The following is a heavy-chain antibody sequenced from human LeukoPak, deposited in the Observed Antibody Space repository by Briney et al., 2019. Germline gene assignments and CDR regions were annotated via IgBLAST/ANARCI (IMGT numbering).Heavy chain of an antibody. CDR3: ARGRAGTTSWFDP. Sequence: HWVRQXPGXXXEWMGWINPNSGGTNYAQKFQGRVTVTRDTSINTAYMELSRLRSDDTAVYYCARGRAGTTSWFDPWGQGTLVTVSS. CDR2: INPNSGGT. D-gene: IGHD6-19*01. V-gene: IGHV1-2*02. J-gene: IGHJ5*02.